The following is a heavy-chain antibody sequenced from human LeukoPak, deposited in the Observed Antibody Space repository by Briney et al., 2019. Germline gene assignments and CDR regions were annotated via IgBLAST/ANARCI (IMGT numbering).Heavy chain of an antibody. CDR2: INPNSGGT. CDR1: GYTFTGYY. V-gene: IGHV1-2*02. Sequence: GASVKVSCKASGYTFTGYYMHWVRQAPGQGLEWMGWINPNSGGTNYAQKFQGRVTMTRDTSISTAYMELSRLRSHDTAVYYCARDQHSSGWYYYYGMDVWGQGTTVTVSS. D-gene: IGHD6-19*01. CDR3: ARDQHSSGWYYYYGMDV. J-gene: IGHJ6*02.